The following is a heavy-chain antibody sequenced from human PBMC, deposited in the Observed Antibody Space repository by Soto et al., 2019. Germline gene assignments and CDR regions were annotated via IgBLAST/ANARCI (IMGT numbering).Heavy chain of an antibody. Sequence: QVQLEQSGAEVKKSGASVKVSCKASGYIFSTHGINWVRQAPGQGLEWMGWINPYNGKTNYAQKFQGRVTMTTETSRKTAYMELRSLRSDDTAVYYCARVQIVVVVGGIPADYWGQGTLVTVSS. CDR3: ARVQIVVVVGGIPADY. V-gene: IGHV1-18*01. D-gene: IGHD2-15*01. CDR2: INPYNGKT. J-gene: IGHJ4*02. CDR1: GYIFSTHG.